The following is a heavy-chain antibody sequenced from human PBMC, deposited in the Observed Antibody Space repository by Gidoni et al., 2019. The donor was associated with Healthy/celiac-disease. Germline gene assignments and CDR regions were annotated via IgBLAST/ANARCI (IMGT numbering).Heavy chain of an antibody. CDR1: GFTFSYYY. D-gene: IGHD4-17*01. Sequence: QVQLVESGGGLVKPGGSLRLSCAASGFTFSYYYMSWIRQAPGTGLEWVSYISSSSSYTNYEDSVKGRFTISRDNAKNSLYLQMNSLRAEDTAVYYCARDRIFLDYGWGGFDYWGQGTLVTVSS. CDR3: ARDRIFLDYGWGGFDY. CDR2: ISSSSSYT. V-gene: IGHV3-11*06. J-gene: IGHJ4*02.